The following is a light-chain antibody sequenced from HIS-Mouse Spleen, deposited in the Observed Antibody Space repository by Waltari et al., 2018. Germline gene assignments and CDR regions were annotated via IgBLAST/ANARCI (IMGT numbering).Light chain of an antibody. CDR3: QSYDSSNSWV. CDR1: SGSIASNY. V-gene: IGLV6-57*02. Sequence: NFMLTQPHSVSESPGKTVTISCTGSSGSIASNYVQWYQQRPGSAPPTVIYEDNQRPSGVPDRFSGSIDSSSNSASLTISGLKTEDEADYYCQSYDSSNSWVFGGGTKLTVL. CDR2: EDN. J-gene: IGLJ3*02.